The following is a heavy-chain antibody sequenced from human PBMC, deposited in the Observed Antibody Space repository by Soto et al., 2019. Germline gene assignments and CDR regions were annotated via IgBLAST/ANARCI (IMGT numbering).Heavy chain of an antibody. CDR3: ARYDFWSGYYGITGWFDP. V-gene: IGHV1-18*01. J-gene: IGHJ5*02. D-gene: IGHD3-3*01. CDR2: ISGYDAKT. CDR1: GYTFTSYG. Sequence: GASVKVSCKASGYTFTSYGISWVRQAPGQGLEWMGWISGYDAKTNYAQKLQGRVTMTTDTSTSTAYMELRSLRSDDTAVYYCARYDFWSGYYGITGWFDPWGQGTLVTVSS.